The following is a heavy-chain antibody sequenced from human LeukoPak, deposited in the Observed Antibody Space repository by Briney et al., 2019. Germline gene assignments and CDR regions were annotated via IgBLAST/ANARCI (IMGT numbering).Heavy chain of an antibody. V-gene: IGHV4-30-2*01. J-gene: IGHJ4*02. Sequence: SETLSLTCTVSGGSISSGGYYWSWIRQPPGKGLEWIGYIYHSGSTYYNPSLKSRVTISVDRSKNQLSLKLSSVTAADTAVYYCARASHTYPFDYWGQGTLVTVSS. CDR1: GGSISSGGYY. CDR3: ARASHTYPFDY. CDR2: IYHSGST.